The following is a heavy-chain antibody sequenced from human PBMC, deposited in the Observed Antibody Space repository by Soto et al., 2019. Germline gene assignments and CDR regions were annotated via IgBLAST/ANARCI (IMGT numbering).Heavy chain of an antibody. J-gene: IGHJ4*02. CDR3: ARDGGVYDYSPFDY. CDR1: GGTFSSYA. CDR2: IIPIFGTA. D-gene: IGHD4-4*01. V-gene: IGHV1-69*12. Sequence: QVQLVQSGAEVKKPGSSVKVSCKASGGTFSSYAISWVRQAPGQGLEWMGGIIPIFGTANYEQKFQGRVTLTADESTSTAYMELSSLRAEDTAVYYCARDGGVYDYSPFDYWGQGTLVTVSS.